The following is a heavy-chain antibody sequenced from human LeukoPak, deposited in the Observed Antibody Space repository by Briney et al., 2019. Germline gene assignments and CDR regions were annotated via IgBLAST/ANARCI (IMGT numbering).Heavy chain of an antibody. J-gene: IGHJ5*02. D-gene: IGHD3-10*01. CDR2: IYTSGST. CDR1: GGSISSYY. CDR3: ARGLNYYGSGSYYNWFDP. Sequence: SETLSLTCTVSGGSISSYYWSWIRQPAGKGLEWIGRIYTSGSTNYNPSLKSRVTMSVDTSKNQFSLKLSSVTAADTAVYYCARGLNYYGSGSYYNWFDPWGQGTLVTVSS. V-gene: IGHV4-4*07.